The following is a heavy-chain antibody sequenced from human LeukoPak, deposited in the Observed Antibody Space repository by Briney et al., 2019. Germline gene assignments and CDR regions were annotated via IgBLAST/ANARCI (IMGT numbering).Heavy chain of an antibody. CDR1: GYTFTSYD. CDR2: MNPNSGNT. J-gene: IGHJ4*02. CDR3: ARASRTPRTRTILGFEYYYGSGSDGFFAY. V-gene: IGHV1-8*01. D-gene: IGHD3-10*01. Sequence: GASVTVSCKASGYTFTSYDINWVRQANGQGLEWMGWMNPNSGNTGYAQKFQGRVSMTRNASHSTAYMELSSLRSEDTAVYYCARASRTPRTRTILGFEYYYGSGSDGFFAYWGQGTLVTVSS.